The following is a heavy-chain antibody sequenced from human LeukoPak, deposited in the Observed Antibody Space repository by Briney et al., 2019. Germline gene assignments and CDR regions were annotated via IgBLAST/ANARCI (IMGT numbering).Heavy chain of an antibody. V-gene: IGHV3-7*01. CDR2: IKQDGSEK. CDR1: GFTFSSYW. J-gene: IGHJ6*02. CDR3: ARDYSSRVYYYGMDV. Sequence: GGSLRLSCAASGFTFSSYWMSWVRQAPGKGLEWVANIKQDGSEKYYVDSVKGRFTISRDNAKNSLYLQMNSLRAEDTAVYYCARDYSSRVYYYGMDVWGQGTTVTVSS. D-gene: IGHD6-13*01.